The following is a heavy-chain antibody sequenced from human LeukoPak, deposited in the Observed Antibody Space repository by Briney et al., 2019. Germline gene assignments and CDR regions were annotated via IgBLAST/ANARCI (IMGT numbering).Heavy chain of an antibody. CDR3: ARFSYSSSDFDY. V-gene: IGHV4-59*01. CDR1: GGSISSYY. CDR2: IYYSGST. J-gene: IGHJ4*02. D-gene: IGHD6-6*01. Sequence: SETLSLTCTVSGGSISSYYWNWIRQPPGEGLEWIGYIYYSGSTNYNPSLKSRITISVDTSKKQFSLKVSSVTAADTAVYYCARFSYSSSDFDYWGQGTLVTVSS.